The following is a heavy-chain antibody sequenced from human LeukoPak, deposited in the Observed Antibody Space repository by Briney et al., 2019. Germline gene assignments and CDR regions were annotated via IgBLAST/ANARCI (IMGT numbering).Heavy chain of an antibody. D-gene: IGHD1-1*01. CDR1: GFTFSSYS. Sequence: PGGSLRLSCAASGFTFSSYSMNWVRQAPGKGLEWVSSVSSSSSYIYYADSVKGRFTIFRDNAKNSLYLQMKRLRAEDTAVYYCARDFGSRGAAINDPSPNDAIDIWGQGTMVTVSS. CDR2: VSSSSSYI. V-gene: IGHV3-21*01. J-gene: IGHJ3*02. CDR3: ARDFGSRGAAINDPSPNDAIDI.